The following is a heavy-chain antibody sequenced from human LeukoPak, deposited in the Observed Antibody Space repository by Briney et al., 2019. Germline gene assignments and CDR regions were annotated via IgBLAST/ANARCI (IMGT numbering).Heavy chain of an antibody. CDR1: GGSISSSSYY. CDR3: ARDRGIAAAGDL. J-gene: IGHJ5*02. CDR2: IYYSGST. D-gene: IGHD6-13*01. V-gene: IGHV4-39*07. Sequence: PSETLSLTCTVSGGSISSSSYYWGWIRQPPGKGLEWIGSIYYSGSTYYNPSLKSRVTISVDTSKNQFSLKLSSVTAADTAVYYCARDRGIAAAGDLWGQGTLVTVSS.